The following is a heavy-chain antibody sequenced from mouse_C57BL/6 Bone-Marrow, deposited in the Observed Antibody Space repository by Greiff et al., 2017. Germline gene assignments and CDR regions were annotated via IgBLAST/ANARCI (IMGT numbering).Heavy chain of an antibody. J-gene: IGHJ1*03. CDR2: FHPYNDDT. Sequence: VKLVESGAELVKPGASVKMSCKASGYTFTTYPIEWMKQNHGKSLEWIGNFHPYNDDTKYNEKFKGKATLTVEKSSSTVYLELSRLTSDDSAVYYCAIIYDGYYWYFDVWGTGTTVTVSS. CDR1: GYTFTTYP. D-gene: IGHD2-3*01. V-gene: IGHV1-47*01. CDR3: AIIYDGYYWYFDV.